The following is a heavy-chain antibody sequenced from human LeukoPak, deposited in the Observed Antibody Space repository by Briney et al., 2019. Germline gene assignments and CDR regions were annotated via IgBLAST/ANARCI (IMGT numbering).Heavy chain of an antibody. CDR1: GGSFSGYY. CDR3: ARSWAGMYYPFYYFDY. J-gene: IGHJ4*02. CDR2: INHRGST. D-gene: IGHD2-8*01. Sequence: SETLSLTCAVYGGSFSGYYWSWIRQPPGKGLEWIGEINHRGSTHYNPSLKSRVNISAGTSKSQFSLNLDSVTAADTAVYYCARSWAGMYYPFYYFDYWGQGSLVTVSS. V-gene: IGHV4-34*01.